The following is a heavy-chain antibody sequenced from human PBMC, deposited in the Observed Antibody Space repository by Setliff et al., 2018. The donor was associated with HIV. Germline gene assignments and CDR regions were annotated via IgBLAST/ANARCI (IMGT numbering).Heavy chain of an antibody. CDR2: ISYSGST. Sequence: SETLSLTCSVSGDSVSSSSHYWGWIRQPPGKGLEWIGSISYSGSTFYNPSLQSRVTISVDTSKNEFSLKVISVTAADTALYYCARASPDIVGTLFDYWGQGALVTVPQ. D-gene: IGHD1-26*01. CDR3: ARASPDIVGTLFDY. CDR1: GDSVSSSSHY. V-gene: IGHV4-39*07. J-gene: IGHJ4*02.